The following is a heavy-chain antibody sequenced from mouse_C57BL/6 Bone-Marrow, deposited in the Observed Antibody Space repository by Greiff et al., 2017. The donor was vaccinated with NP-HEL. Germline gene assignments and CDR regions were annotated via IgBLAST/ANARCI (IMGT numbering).Heavy chain of an antibody. CDR3: ARERLRQGYYAMDY. V-gene: IGHV1-19*01. CDR1: GYTFTDYY. CDR2: INPYNGGT. J-gene: IGHJ4*01. Sequence: VQLQQSGPVLVKPGASVKMSCKASGYTFTDYYMNWVKQSHGKSLEWIGVINPYNGGTSYNQKFKGKATLTVDKSSSTAYMELNSLTSEDSAVYYCARERLRQGYYAMDYWGQGTSVTVSS. D-gene: IGHD2-4*01.